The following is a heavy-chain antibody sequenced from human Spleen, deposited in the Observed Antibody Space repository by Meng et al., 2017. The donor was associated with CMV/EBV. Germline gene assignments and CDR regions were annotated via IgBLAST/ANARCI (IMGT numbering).Heavy chain of an antibody. V-gene: IGHV1-46*01. Sequence: FTGYYMHWVRQAPGQGLEWMGIINPSGGSTSYAQKFQGRVTMTRDTSTSTIHMELSSLRSEDTALYYCARGRRCSGGRCYSAEFDYWGQGTLVTVSS. CDR2: INPSGGST. CDR3: ARGRRCSGGRCYSAEFDY. D-gene: IGHD2-15*01. J-gene: IGHJ4*02. CDR1: FTGYY.